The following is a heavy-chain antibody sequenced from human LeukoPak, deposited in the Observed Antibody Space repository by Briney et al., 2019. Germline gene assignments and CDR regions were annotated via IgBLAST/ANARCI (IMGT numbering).Heavy chain of an antibody. V-gene: IGHV1-46*01. J-gene: IGHJ4*02. Sequence: ASVKVSCKASGYTFTSYYMHWVRQAPGQGLEWMGIINPSGGSTSYAQKFQGRVTMTRDTSMSTVYVELSSLRSEDTAVYYCATIAGWNNYYDSSGYYGWGQGTLVTVSS. CDR2: INPSGGST. CDR3: ATIAGWNNYYDSSGYYG. CDR1: GYTFTSYY. D-gene: IGHD3-22*01.